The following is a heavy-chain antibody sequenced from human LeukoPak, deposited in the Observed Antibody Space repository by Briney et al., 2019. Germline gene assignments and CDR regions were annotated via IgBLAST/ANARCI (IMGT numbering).Heavy chain of an antibody. Sequence: PSETLSLTCTVSGGAITSGGYSWNWIRQPPGKGLEWIGCIYDRGPAYYNPSLKSRFTISVDRPRNQFSLKLSSVTAADTAVYYCARFNYYGSGSRTLGWFDPWGQGTLVTVSS. CDR2: IYDRGPA. J-gene: IGHJ5*02. CDR1: GGAITSGGYS. V-gene: IGHV4-30-2*01. CDR3: ARFNYYGSGSRTLGWFDP. D-gene: IGHD3-10*01.